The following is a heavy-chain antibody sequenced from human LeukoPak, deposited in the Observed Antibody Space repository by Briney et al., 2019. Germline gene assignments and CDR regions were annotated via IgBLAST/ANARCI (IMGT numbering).Heavy chain of an antibody. D-gene: IGHD5-18*01. J-gene: IGHJ4*02. CDR3: ARMDTAISFDY. V-gene: IGHV4-61*08. CDR1: GGSISSGDYY. Sequence: SETLSLTCTVSGGSISSGDYYWSWIRQPPGKGLEWIGYIYYSGSTNYNPSLKSRVTISVDTSKNQFSLKLSSVTAADTAVYYCARMDTAISFDYWGQGTLVTVSS. CDR2: IYYSGST.